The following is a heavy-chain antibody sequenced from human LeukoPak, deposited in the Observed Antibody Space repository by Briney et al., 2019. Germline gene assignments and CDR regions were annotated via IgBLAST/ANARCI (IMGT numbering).Heavy chain of an antibody. J-gene: IGHJ4*02. CDR3: ARGGSGWIQKGYNY. V-gene: IGHV4-61*02. CDR2: IYTRGSA. CDR1: GGSISSGSYY. Sequence: SETLSLTCTVSGGSISSGSYYWNWIRQPAGKGLEWIGRIYTRGSANYNPSLKSRVTISVDTSKNQFSLKLSSVTAADTAVYYCARGGSGWIQKGYNYWGQGTLVTVSS. D-gene: IGHD6-19*01.